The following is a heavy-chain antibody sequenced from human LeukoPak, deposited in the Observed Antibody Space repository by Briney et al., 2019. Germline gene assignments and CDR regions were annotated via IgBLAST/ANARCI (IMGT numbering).Heavy chain of an antibody. CDR2: ISGSSGST. V-gene: IGHV3-23*01. CDR3: AKGWMFGEIFNY. CDR1: GFTYSDYA. D-gene: IGHD3-10*02. Sequence: GGSLRLSCAASGFTYSDYAMSWVRQAPGKGLEWVSSISGSSGSTYSADSVKGRFTISRENSQNTLYLQMNSLRAEDKDVYYCAKGWMFGEIFNYWGQGTLVTVSS. J-gene: IGHJ4*02.